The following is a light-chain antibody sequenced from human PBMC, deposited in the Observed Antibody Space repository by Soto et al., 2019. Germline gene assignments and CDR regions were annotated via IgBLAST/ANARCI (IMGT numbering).Light chain of an antibody. J-gene: IGLJ1*01. CDR3: NSYTSSSTLDV. CDR1: NNDVGGYNY. CDR2: EVS. Sequence: QSALTQPASVFGSPGQSITISCTGTNNDVGGYNYVSWYQQHPGKAPKLMIYEVSNRPSGVSNRFSGSKSGNTASLTISGLQAEDEADYYCNSYTSSSTLDVFGTGTKLTVL. V-gene: IGLV2-14*01.